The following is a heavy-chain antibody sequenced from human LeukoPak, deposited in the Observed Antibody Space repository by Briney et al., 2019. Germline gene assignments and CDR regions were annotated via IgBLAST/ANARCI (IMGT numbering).Heavy chain of an antibody. V-gene: IGHV3-7*01. CDR2: IKEDGSET. J-gene: IGHJ4*02. CDR3: RTSATVDY. D-gene: IGHD4-11*01. Sequence: GGSLRLSCAAPGFTFRSYRMSWVRQAPGKGLEWVANIKEDGSETYYVDSVKGRFTISRDNAKNSLYLQMNSLRVEDTAMYYCRTSATVDYWGQGNLVTVSS. CDR1: GFTFRSYR.